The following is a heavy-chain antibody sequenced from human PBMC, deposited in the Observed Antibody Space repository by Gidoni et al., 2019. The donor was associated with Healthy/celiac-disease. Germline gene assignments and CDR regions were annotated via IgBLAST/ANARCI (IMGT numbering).Heavy chain of an antibody. CDR2: IKSKTDGGTT. J-gene: IGHJ6*02. V-gene: IGHV3-15*01. CDR3: TTDPTYYDILTGYYYYYYGMDV. CDR1: GFTFSNSW. D-gene: IGHD3-9*01. Sequence: EVQLVESGGGLVKPGGSLRLSCAASGFTFSNSWISWVRQAPGKGREWVGRIKSKTDGGTTDYAAPVKGRFTISRDDSKNTLYLQMNSLKTEDTAVYYCTTDPTYYDILTGYYYYYYGMDVWGQGTTVTVSS.